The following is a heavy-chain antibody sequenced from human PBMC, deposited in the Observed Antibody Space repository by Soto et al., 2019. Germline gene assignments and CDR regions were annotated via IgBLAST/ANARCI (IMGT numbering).Heavy chain of an antibody. Sequence: QVRLVESGGDLVKPGGSLRLSCEGYGFTFKDYYMSWIRQAPGQGLEWIAFITSGGRSTYYADSVRGRFTISRDDAKNSLYLQMNGLTVADTALYYCARYPGLPRGMDVWGQGTTVIVSS. CDR1: GFTFKDYY. V-gene: IGHV3-11*01. D-gene: IGHD3-16*01. CDR2: ITSGGRST. J-gene: IGHJ6*02. CDR3: ARYPGLPRGMDV.